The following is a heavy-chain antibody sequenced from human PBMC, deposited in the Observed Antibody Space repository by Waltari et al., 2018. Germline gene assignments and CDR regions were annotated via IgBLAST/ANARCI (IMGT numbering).Heavy chain of an antibody. Sequence: EVQLLESGGGLVQPGGSLRLSCAASGFTFSSYAIGWVRPAPGKGLEWVSAISGSGGSTYYADSVKGRFTISRDNSKNTLYLQMNSLRAEDTAVYYCAKAWSLFLGDYDSYWGQGTLVTVSS. CDR2: ISGSGGST. D-gene: IGHD4-17*01. CDR1: GFTFSSYA. CDR3: AKAWSLFLGDYDSY. V-gene: IGHV3-23*01. J-gene: IGHJ4*02.